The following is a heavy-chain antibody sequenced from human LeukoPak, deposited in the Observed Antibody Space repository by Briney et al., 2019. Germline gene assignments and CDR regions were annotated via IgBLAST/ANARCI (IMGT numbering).Heavy chain of an antibody. CDR2: IIPIFGTA. J-gene: IGHJ4*02. CDR3: ASHMGYDSSGYTLLYDY. Sequence: ASVNVSCTASGGTFSNHAFSWVRQAPGQGLEWMGGIIPIFGTANYAQKFQGRVTITADESTSTAYMELSSLRSEDTAVYYCASHMGYDSSGYTLLYDYWGQGTLVTVSS. V-gene: IGHV1-69*13. D-gene: IGHD3-22*01. CDR1: GGTFSNHA.